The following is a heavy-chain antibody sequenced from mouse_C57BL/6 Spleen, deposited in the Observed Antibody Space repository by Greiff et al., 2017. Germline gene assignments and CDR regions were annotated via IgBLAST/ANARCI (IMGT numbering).Heavy chain of an antibody. CDR3: ARSGGSSYKHAMDY. CDR2: IDPSDSYT. J-gene: IGHJ4*01. V-gene: IGHV1-69*01. Sequence: QVQLQQPGAELVMPGASVKLSCKASGYTFTSYWMHWVKQRPGQGLEWIGEIDPSDSYTNYNQKLKGKSTLTVDKSSSTAYIQLSSLTSEDSAVYYCARSGGSSYKHAMDYWGQGTSVTVSS. D-gene: IGHD1-1*01. CDR1: GYTFTSYW.